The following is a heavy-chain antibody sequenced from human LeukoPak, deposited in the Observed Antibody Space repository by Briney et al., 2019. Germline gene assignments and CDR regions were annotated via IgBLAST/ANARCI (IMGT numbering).Heavy chain of an antibody. CDR1: GYTLTELS. Sequence: GASVKVSCKVSGYTLTELSMHWVRQAPGKGLVWMGGFDPEDGETIYAQKFQGRVTMTEDTSTDTAYMELSSLRSEDTAVYYCARSFPITGTILERIRGYWLDPWGQGTLVTVSS. CDR3: ARSFPITGTILERIRGYWLDP. J-gene: IGHJ5*02. D-gene: IGHD1-7*01. CDR2: FDPEDGET. V-gene: IGHV1-24*01.